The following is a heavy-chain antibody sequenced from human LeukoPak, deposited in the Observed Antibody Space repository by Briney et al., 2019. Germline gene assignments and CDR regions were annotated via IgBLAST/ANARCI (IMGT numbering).Heavy chain of an antibody. CDR3: ARDLADPAGY. Sequence: PGGSLRLSCAVSGFTFNRYAMHWVRQAPDKGLEWVAVISYDGSNKYYADSAKGRFTISRDNSKNTLYLQMNSLRAEDTAVYYCARDLADPAGYWGQGTLVTVSS. J-gene: IGHJ4*02. CDR1: GFTFNRYA. CDR2: ISYDGSNK. V-gene: IGHV3-30*01.